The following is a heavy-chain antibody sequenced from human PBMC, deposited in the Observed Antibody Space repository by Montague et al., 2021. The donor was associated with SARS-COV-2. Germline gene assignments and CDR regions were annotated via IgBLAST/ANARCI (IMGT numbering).Heavy chain of an antibody. Sequence: SLRLSCAASGFTFSSYAMSWVRQAPGKGLEWVSAIYSGGSSTYYADSVKGRFTISRDNSKNTLYLQMNSLRAEDAAVYYCAKASGGFGVYYGMDVWGQGTTVTVSS. CDR2: IYSGGSST. CDR1: GFTFSSYA. D-gene: IGHD3-16*01. V-gene: IGHV3-23*03. J-gene: IGHJ6*02. CDR3: AKASGGFGVYYGMDV.